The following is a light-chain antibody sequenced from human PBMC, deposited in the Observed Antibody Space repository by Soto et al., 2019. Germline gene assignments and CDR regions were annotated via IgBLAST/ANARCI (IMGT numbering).Light chain of an antibody. CDR1: QSVGSSY. J-gene: IGKJ1*01. CDR3: HQFDSSLT. Sequence: EIVLTQSPGTLSLSPGERATLSCRASQSVGSSYLAWYQQKPGQAPRLLMYATSSSATGIPDRFSGSGSGTDFTLTISRLEPEDFAVYYCHQFDSSLTFGQGTRVEI. V-gene: IGKV3-20*01. CDR2: ATS.